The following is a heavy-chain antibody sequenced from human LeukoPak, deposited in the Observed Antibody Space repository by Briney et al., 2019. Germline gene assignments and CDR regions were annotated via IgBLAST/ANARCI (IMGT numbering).Heavy chain of an antibody. D-gene: IGHD3-9*01. V-gene: IGHV3-53*01. J-gene: IGHJ4*02. Sequence: GGSLRFSCAASGFTVSSNYMSWVRQAPGKGLEWVSVIYSGGSTYYADSVKGRFTISRDNSKNTLYLQMNSLRAEDTAVYYCAHATDDILTGYYFDYWGQGTLVTVSS. CDR2: IYSGGST. CDR1: GFTVSSNY. CDR3: AHATDDILTGYYFDY.